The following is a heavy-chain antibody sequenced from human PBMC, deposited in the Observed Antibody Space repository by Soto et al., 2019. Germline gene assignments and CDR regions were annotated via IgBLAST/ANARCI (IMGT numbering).Heavy chain of an antibody. CDR3: ARASGRGWYNWFDT. CDR2: IIPKFGTT. Sequence: QVQLVQSGAEVKKPGSSVKVSCKASGDTFSSYGISWVRQAPGQGLEFMGGIIPKFGTTNYAQKCRGRATITPDASTSTAYMEVSSLGSEDTAVYYCARASGRGWYNWFDTWGQGTLLTVSS. V-gene: IGHV1-69*01. J-gene: IGHJ5*02. CDR1: GDTFSSYG. D-gene: IGHD6-19*01.